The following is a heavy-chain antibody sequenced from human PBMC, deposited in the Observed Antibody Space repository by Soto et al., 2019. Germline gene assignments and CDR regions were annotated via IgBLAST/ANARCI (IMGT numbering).Heavy chain of an antibody. Sequence: QVQLQQWGAGLLKPSETLSLTCAVFGGSLSDYNWNWIRQSPGKGPEWIGEINHNGVTNRNPSLKSRITMSVDTSKSQFSLKLSSVTAADTAMYYCATNTAFKFEFWGQGTLITVS. CDR3: ATNTAFKFEF. CDR2: INHNGVT. J-gene: IGHJ4*02. V-gene: IGHV4-34*01. D-gene: IGHD3-3*02. CDR1: GGSLSDYN.